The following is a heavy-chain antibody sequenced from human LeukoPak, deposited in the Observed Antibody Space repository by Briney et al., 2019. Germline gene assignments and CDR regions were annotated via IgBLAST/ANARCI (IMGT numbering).Heavy chain of an antibody. V-gene: IGHV4-59*12. CDR3: ARETPREKWEWLRAYYFDY. D-gene: IGHD3-3*01. CDR2: IYYSGST. Sequence: SETLSLTCTVSGGSISSYYWSWIRQPPGKGLEWIGYIYYSGSTNYNPSLKSRVTISVDTSKNQFSLKLSSVTAADAAVYYCARETPREKWEWLRAYYFDYWGQGTLVTVSS. CDR1: GGSISSYY. J-gene: IGHJ4*02.